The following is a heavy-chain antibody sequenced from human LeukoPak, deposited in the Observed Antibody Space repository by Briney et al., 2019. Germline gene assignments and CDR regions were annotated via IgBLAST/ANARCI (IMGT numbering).Heavy chain of an antibody. Sequence: PSETLSLTCTVSGGSISSSSYYWGWIRQPPGKGLEWIGSIYYSGSTYYNPSLKGRVTMTVDTSKNQFSLNLSSVTAADTAVYYCERGRGSSWYYFDSWGQGTLVTVSS. CDR3: ERGRGSSWYYFDS. V-gene: IGHV4-39*07. J-gene: IGHJ4*02. CDR1: GGSISSSSYY. CDR2: IYYSGST. D-gene: IGHD6-13*01.